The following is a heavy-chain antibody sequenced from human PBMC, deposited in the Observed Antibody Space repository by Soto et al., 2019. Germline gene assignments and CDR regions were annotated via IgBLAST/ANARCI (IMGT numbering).Heavy chain of an antibody. J-gene: IGHJ3*02. CDR2: ISGSGGST. D-gene: IGHD7-27*01. CDR3: ARALGYAFDI. CDR1: GFTFSSYA. V-gene: IGHV3-23*01. Sequence: GGSLRLSCAASGFTFSSYAMSWVRQAPGKGLEWVSAISGSGGSTXXXXXXXXXXXXXXXXXXXTLYLQMNSLRAEDTAVYYCARALGYAFDIWGQGTMVTVSS.